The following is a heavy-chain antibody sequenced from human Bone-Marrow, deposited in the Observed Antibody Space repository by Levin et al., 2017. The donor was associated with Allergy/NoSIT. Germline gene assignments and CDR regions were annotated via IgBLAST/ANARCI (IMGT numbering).Heavy chain of an antibody. CDR1: GFTFSTPF. CDR3: ARGDSRDGYNYYFDY. Sequence: GESLKISCAASGFTFSTPFMTWVRQAPGKGLEWVSIIYGGGRTYYGDSLDGRFTISRDNSKNTVYLQMNSLRDEDTAVYYCARGDSRDGYNYYFDYWGQGTLVTVSS. D-gene: IGHD5-24*01. J-gene: IGHJ4*02. CDR2: IYGGGRT. V-gene: IGHV3-66*01.